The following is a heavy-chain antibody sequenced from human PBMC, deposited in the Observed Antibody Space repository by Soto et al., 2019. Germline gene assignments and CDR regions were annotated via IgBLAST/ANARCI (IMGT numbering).Heavy chain of an antibody. J-gene: IGHJ5*01. CDR2: ISSDGGGA. CDR3: ARRGGSGSYPFDS. Sequence: EVQLVESGGGLVQPGESLRLSCAASGFTISSYGMHWVRQAPGKGLEYVSGISSDGGGAYHANSVKGRFSISRDNSKNTLYLQMGSLRPEDMAVYYCARRGGSGSYPFDSWGQGTLVTVSS. D-gene: IGHD1-26*01. V-gene: IGHV3-64*01. CDR1: GFTISSYG.